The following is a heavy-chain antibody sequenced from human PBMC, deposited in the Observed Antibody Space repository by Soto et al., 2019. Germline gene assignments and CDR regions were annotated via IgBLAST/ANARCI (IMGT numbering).Heavy chain of an antibody. D-gene: IGHD3-10*01. CDR1: GGTFSSYA. CDR2: IIPIFGTA. J-gene: IGHJ6*02. V-gene: IGHV1-69*06. Sequence: GASVKVSCKASGGTFSSYAISWVRQAPGQGLEWMGGIIPIFGTANYAQKFQGRVTITADKSTSTAYMELSSLRSEDTAVYYCARDRGTVNVESDYYYYGMDVWGQGTTVTVS. CDR3: ARDRGTVNVESDYYYYGMDV.